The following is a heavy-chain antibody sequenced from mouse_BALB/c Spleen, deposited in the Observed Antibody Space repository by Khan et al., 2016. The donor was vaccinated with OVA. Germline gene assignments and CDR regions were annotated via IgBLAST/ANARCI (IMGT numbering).Heavy chain of an antibody. CDR3: AGAARIEY. D-gene: IGHD1-2*01. J-gene: IGHJ2*01. V-gene: IGHV3-2*02. Sequence: VQLQESGPGLVKPSQSLSLTCTATGYSITSGYGWNWNRQFPGNKLEWMGYIGCSGNTNYNPSLKSRISITRDKSKNQFFLKLNSAAAEDTATCNCAGAARIEYWGQGTTLTVAS. CDR1: GYSITSGYG. CDR2: IGCSGNT.